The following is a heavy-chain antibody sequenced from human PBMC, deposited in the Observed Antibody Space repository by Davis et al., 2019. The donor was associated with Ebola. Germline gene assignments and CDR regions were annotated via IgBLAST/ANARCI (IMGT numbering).Heavy chain of an antibody. CDR2: IYSGGST. J-gene: IGHJ4*02. Sequence: GESLKISCAASGFTFSSYAMNWVRQAPGKGLEWVSVIYSGGSTYYADSVKGRFTISRDNSKNTLYLQMNSLRAEDTAVYYCARYSGNTYYYDSSGSYYFDYWGQGTLVTVSS. CDR1: GFTFSSYA. D-gene: IGHD3-22*01. CDR3: ARYSGNTYYYDSSGSYYFDY. V-gene: IGHV3-53*01.